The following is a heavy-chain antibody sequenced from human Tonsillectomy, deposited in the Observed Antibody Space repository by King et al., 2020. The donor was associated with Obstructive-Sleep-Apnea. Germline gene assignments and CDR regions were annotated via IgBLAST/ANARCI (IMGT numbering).Heavy chain of an antibody. CDR2: IPFDGSSE. D-gene: IGHD4-17*01. V-gene: IGHV3-30*03. CDR3: ARDKNGDYSMFNGLDV. CDR1: GFRFNMYD. Sequence: VQLVESGGGVVRPGGSLRLSCIASGFRFNMYDMYWVRQAPGKGLEWVAVIPFDGSSEYYADSVKGRFTISRENSKNTLSLQTDSLRVEDTALYYCARDKNGDYSMFNGLDVWGQGTTVTVSS. J-gene: IGHJ6*02.